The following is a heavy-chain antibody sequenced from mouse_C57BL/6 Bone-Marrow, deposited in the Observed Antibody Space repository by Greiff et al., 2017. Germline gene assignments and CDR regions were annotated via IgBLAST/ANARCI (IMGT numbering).Heavy chain of an antibody. CDR3: TAPLTNWAFAY. Sequence: EVQLQQSGAELVRPGASVKLSCTASGFNIKDDYMHWVKQRPEQGLEWIGWIGPENGDTEYASKFQGKATITADTTSNTAYLQLRSLTSEDTAVYYCTAPLTNWAFAYWGQGTLVTVSA. J-gene: IGHJ3*01. CDR2: IGPENGDT. D-gene: IGHD4-1*01. CDR1: GFNIKDDY. V-gene: IGHV14-4*01.